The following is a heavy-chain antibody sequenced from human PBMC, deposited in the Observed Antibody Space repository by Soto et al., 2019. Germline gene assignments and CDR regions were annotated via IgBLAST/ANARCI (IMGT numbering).Heavy chain of an antibody. CDR3: ARGDFWTNDY. D-gene: IGHD3-3*01. CDR2: ISWNSGSI. J-gene: IGHJ4*02. Sequence: GGSLRLSCAASGFTFDDYAMHWVRQAPGKGLEWVSGISWNSGSIGYADSVKGRFTISRDNAKNSLYLQMNSLRAEDTALYYCARGDFWTNDYWGQGTLVTVSS. CDR1: GFTFDDYA. V-gene: IGHV3-9*01.